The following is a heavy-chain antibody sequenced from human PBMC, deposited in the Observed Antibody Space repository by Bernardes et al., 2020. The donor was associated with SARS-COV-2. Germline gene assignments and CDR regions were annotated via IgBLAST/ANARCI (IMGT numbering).Heavy chain of an antibody. CDR2: IYYSGST. CDR1: GGSISSYY. V-gene: IGHV4-59*01. J-gene: IGHJ4*02. D-gene: IGHD3-22*01. Sequence: SETLSLTCTVSGGSISSYYWSWIRQPPGKGLEWIGYIYYSGSTNYNPYLKSRVTISVDTSKNQFSLKLSSVTAADTAVYYCASSPYYYDSSGYYPGYFDYWGQGTLVTVSS. CDR3: ASSPYYYDSSGYYPGYFDY.